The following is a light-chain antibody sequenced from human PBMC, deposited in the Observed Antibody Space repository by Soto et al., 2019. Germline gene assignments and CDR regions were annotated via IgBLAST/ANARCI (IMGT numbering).Light chain of an antibody. Sequence: DIQLTQSPSFLSASVGDRVTITCRASPAISSSLAWYQHNPGKAPKLLIYAPSTLQNGVPSSFSGSGSGTKFTLTISSLQPEDVATYYCQHLNDYRYTFGQATKVEIK. V-gene: IGKV1-9*01. CDR3: QHLNDYRYT. CDR1: PAISSS. J-gene: IGKJ2*01. CDR2: APS.